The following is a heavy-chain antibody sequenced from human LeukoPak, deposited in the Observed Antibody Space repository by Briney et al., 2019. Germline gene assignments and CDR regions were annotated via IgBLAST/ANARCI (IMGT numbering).Heavy chain of an antibody. J-gene: IGHJ6*03. CDR2: ISAYNGNT. Sequence: ASVKVSCKASGYTFNNYGIGWVRQAPGQGLEWMGWISAYNGNTNYAQKLQGRVTMTTDTSTSTAYMELRSLRSDDTAVYYCARAGPAVVPAAIRGRGYYYYMDVWGKGTTVTVSS. D-gene: IGHD2-2*02. CDR3: ARAGPAVVPAAIRGRGYYYYMDV. V-gene: IGHV1-18*01. CDR1: GYTFNNYG.